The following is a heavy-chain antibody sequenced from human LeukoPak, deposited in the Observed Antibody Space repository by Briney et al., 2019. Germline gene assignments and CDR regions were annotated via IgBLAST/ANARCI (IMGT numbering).Heavy chain of an antibody. CDR2: IYYSGST. CDR3: ARSLDNPIVGATDWFDP. Sequence: PSETLSLTCTVSGGSISSSSYYWGWIRQPPGKGLEWIGSIYYSGSTYYNPSLKSRVTISVDTSKNQFSLKLSSVTAADTAVYYCARSLDNPIVGATDWFDPWGQGTLVTVSS. CDR1: GGSISSSSYY. D-gene: IGHD1-26*01. V-gene: IGHV4-39*01. J-gene: IGHJ5*02.